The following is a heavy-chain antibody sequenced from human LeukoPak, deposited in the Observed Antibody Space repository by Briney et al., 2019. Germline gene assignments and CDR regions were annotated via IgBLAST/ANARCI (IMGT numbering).Heavy chain of an antibody. CDR3: AKTVSSGGNSPPDAFDI. D-gene: IGHD4-23*01. Sequence: GGSLRLSCAASGFTFSSYAMSWVRQAPGKGLEWVSAISGSGGSTYYADSVKGRFTISRDNSKSTLYLQMNSLRAEDTAVYYCAKTVSSGGNSPPDAFDIWGQGTMVTVSS. CDR1: GFTFSSYA. J-gene: IGHJ3*02. V-gene: IGHV3-23*01. CDR2: ISGSGGST.